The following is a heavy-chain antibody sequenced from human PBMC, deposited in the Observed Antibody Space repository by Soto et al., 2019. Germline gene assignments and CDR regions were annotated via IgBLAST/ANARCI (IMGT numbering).Heavy chain of an antibody. CDR1: GGTFSSYA. Sequence: SVKVSCKASGGTFSSYAISWVRQAPGQGREWMGGIIPIFGTANYAQKFQGRVTITADESTSTAYMELSSLRSEDTAVYYCARDPTYDILTGYHYPPRWWFDPWGQXTLVTVSS. V-gene: IGHV1-69*13. J-gene: IGHJ5*02. CDR2: IIPIFGTA. CDR3: ARDPTYDILTGYHYPPRWWFDP. D-gene: IGHD3-9*01.